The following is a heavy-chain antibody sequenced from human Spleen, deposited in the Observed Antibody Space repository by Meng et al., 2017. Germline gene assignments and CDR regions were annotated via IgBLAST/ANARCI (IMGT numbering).Heavy chain of an antibody. J-gene: IGHJ5*02. CDR3: ARARTTNQSKYRNAYNWFDP. CDR2: IHYSGST. V-gene: IGHV4-31*03. CDR1: GGSISSGTYY. D-gene: IGHD2/OR15-2a*01. Sequence: QVQLQESGPGLVKPSHTLSLTCTVSGGSISSGTYYWGWIRQLPGKGLEWIAYIHYSGSTYYSPSLKSRVTISVDTSKNQLSLKLSSMTAADTAVYYCARARTTNQSKYRNAYNWFDPWGQGTLVTVSS.